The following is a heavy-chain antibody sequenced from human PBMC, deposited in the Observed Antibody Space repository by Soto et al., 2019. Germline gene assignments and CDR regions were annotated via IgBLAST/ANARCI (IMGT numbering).Heavy chain of an antibody. CDR3: AITRRGGATAGGADY. CDR2: VIPMFGTP. CDR1: GGTFSSNA. J-gene: IGHJ4*02. D-gene: IGHD3-16*01. Sequence: QVQLVQSGAEVKKPGSSVKVSCKASGGTFSSNAISWVRQAPGQGLEWMGEVIPMFGTPTYTPKFQGRVTISADEFTRTAYMGLSRLKSEDTAVSYCAITRRGGATAGGADYWGQGTLVTVSS. V-gene: IGHV1-69*01.